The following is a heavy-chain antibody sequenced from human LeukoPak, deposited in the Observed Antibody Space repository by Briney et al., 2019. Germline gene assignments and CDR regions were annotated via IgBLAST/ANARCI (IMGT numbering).Heavy chain of an antibody. CDR1: GYTFSTYG. V-gene: IGHV1-18*01. D-gene: IGHD1-26*01. J-gene: IGHJ4*02. CDR2: ISVYNGNT. Sequence: ASVKVSCKASGYTFSTYGFSWVRQAPGQGLEWMGWISVYNGNTNYAQKFQGRLTMTTDTSTSTAYLELRSLRSDDTAVYYCARDSEAWGATKFFDHRGQGTLVTVSS. CDR3: ARDSEAWGATKFFDH.